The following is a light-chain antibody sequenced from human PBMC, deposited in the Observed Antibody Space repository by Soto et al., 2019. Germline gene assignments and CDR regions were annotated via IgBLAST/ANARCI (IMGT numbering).Light chain of an antibody. CDR1: QSVSSSY. CDR3: QQYGSSWT. Sequence: EIVLSKSPGTLSLYQGERATLSCRASQSVSSSYLAWYQQKPGQAPRLLIYGASSRATGIPDRFSGSGSGTDFTLTISRLEPEDFAVYYCQQYGSSWTFGQGTKVDIK. V-gene: IGKV3-20*01. J-gene: IGKJ1*01. CDR2: GAS.